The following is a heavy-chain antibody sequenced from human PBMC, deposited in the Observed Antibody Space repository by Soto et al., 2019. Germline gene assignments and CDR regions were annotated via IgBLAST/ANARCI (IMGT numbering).Heavy chain of an antibody. CDR3: ARGHYDFWSGYFATIDY. CDR1: GGSISNYY. D-gene: IGHD3-3*01. J-gene: IGHJ4*02. Sequence: ASETLSLTCTVSGGSISNYYWSWIRQPPGKGLEWIGYIHYSGNTKYNPSLKGRVTISSDTSKDQFSLKLTSMTAADTAVYYCARGHYDFWSGYFATIDYWGQGTLVTVSS. V-gene: IGHV4-59*08. CDR2: IHYSGNT.